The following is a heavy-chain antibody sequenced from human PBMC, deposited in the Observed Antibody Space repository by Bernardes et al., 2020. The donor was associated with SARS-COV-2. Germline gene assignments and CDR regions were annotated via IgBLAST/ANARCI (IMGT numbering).Heavy chain of an antibody. CDR1: GGSISSYY. D-gene: IGHD3-3*01. CDR2: IYYSGST. J-gene: IGHJ6*03. Sequence: SETLSLTCTVSGGSISSYYWSWIRQPPGKGLEWIGYIYYSGSTNYNPSLKSRVTISVDTSKNQFSLKLSSVTAADTAVYYCARHRQGDFWSGRRARIYYMDVWGKGTTVTVSS. V-gene: IGHV4-59*08. CDR3: ARHRQGDFWSGRRARIYYMDV.